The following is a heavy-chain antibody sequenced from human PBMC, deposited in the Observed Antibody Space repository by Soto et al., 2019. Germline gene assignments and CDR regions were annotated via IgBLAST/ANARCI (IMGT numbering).Heavy chain of an antibody. CDR3: VRRNRQLLVGDSFDY. CDR1: GGSISSYY. V-gene: IGHV4-59*01. CDR2: ISYNGST. D-gene: IGHD6-13*01. Sequence: PSETLSFTCTVSGGSISSYYWSWIRQPPGRGLEWSGCISYNGSTDHNPSLKSRVTISLDTSKNLLSLKMSSATAADTAAYQCVRRNRQLLVGDSFDYWGQGALVTVSS. J-gene: IGHJ4*02.